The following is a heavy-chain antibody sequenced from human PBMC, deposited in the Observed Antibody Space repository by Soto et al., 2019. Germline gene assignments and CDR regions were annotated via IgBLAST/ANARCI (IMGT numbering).Heavy chain of an antibody. CDR3: ARERGGGVTAGYCDY. CDR2: VYSDGTT. Sequence: EVQLVETGGGLIQPGGSLRLSCAASGFTVSAKYMTWVRQAPGKGLEWVSVVYSDGTTYYAEDAKGRCTITRDYAKKTLYFQMSSLRAEDTAVFYCARERGGGVTAGYCDYGGQGTLVTVSS. V-gene: IGHV3-53*02. CDR1: GFTVSAKY. D-gene: IGHD3-16*01. J-gene: IGHJ4*02.